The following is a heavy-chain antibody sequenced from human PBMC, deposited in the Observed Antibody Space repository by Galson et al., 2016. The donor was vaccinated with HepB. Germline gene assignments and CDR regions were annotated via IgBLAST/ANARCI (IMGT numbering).Heavy chain of an antibody. CDR2: IYYSGST. CDR1: GGSISSGGYY. V-gene: IGHV4-31*03. CDR3: ASWGYSSSRYSDY. D-gene: IGHD6-13*01. J-gene: IGHJ4*02. Sequence: TLSFTCTVSGGSISSGGYYWSWIRQHPGKGLEWIGYIYYSGSTYYNPSLRSRVTISADTSKNQFSLKLSSVTAADTAVYYCASWGYSSSRYSDYWGQGTLVSVSS.